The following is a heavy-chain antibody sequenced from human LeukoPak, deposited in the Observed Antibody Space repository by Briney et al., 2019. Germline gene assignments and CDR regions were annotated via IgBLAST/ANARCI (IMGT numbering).Heavy chain of an antibody. CDR1: GGSFSGYY. J-gene: IGHJ6*02. CDR2: INHSGST. Sequence: SETLSLTCAVYGGSFSGYYWSWIRQPPGKGLEWIGEINHSGSTNYNPSLKSRVTISVDTSNNQFSLKLSSVTAADTAVYYCARRRYCSITSCQRDNYYYGMDVWGQGTTVTVSS. D-gene: IGHD2-2*01. V-gene: IGHV4-34*01. CDR3: ARRRYCSITSCQRDNYYYGMDV.